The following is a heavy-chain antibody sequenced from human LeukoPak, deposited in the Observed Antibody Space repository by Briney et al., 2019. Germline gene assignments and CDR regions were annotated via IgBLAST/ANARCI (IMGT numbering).Heavy chain of an antibody. Sequence: PSETLSLTCAVYGGSFSGYYWSWIRQPPGKGLEWIGEINHSGSTNYNPSLKSRVTISVDTSKNQFSLKLSSVTAGDTAVYYCARGRVPYYYGSGSYAYYMDVWGKGTTVTVSS. CDR3: ARGRVPYYYGSGSYAYYMDV. V-gene: IGHV4-34*01. CDR1: GGSFSGYY. D-gene: IGHD3-10*01. J-gene: IGHJ6*03. CDR2: INHSGST.